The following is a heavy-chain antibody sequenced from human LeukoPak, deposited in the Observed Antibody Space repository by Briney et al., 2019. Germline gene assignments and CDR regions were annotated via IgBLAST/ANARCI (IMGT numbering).Heavy chain of an antibody. Sequence: GGSLRLSCAASGFTFSSYAMSWVRQAPGKGLEWVSAISGSGGSTYYADSVKGRFTISRDNSKNTLYLQMNSLRGEDMSVYYCAKDRGWELPRDAFDIWGQRTMVTVSS. J-gene: IGHJ3*02. D-gene: IGHD1-26*01. V-gene: IGHV3-23*01. CDR2: ISGSGGST. CDR1: GFTFSSYA. CDR3: AKDRGWELPRDAFDI.